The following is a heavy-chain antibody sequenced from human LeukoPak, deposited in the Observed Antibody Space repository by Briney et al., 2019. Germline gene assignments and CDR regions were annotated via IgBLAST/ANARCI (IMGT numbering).Heavy chain of an antibody. Sequence: GGSLRLPCTASGFTFSSYAMSWVRQAPGKGLDWVSAISGSGVSTYYPDSVKGRFTISRDNSKNTLYLQMNSLRAEDTAVYYCAKGTPFRNFDYWGQGTLVTVSS. CDR1: GFTFSSYA. J-gene: IGHJ4*02. CDR2: ISGSGVST. CDR3: AKGTPFRNFDY. V-gene: IGHV3-23*01. D-gene: IGHD1-14*01.